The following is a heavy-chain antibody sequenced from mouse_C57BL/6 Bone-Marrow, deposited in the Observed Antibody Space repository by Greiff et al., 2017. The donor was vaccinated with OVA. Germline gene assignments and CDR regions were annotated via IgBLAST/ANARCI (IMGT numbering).Heavy chain of an antibody. D-gene: IGHD2-3*01. CDR1: GYTFTSYW. Sequence: VQLQQPGAELVKPGASVKMSCKASGYTFTSYWITWVKQRPGQGLEWIGDIYPGSGSTNYNEKFKSKATLTVDTSSSTAYMQLSSLTSEDSAVYYCARSGWLRTWFAYWCQGTLVTVSA. V-gene: IGHV1-55*01. CDR2: IYPGSGST. J-gene: IGHJ3*01. CDR3: ARSGWLRTWFAY.